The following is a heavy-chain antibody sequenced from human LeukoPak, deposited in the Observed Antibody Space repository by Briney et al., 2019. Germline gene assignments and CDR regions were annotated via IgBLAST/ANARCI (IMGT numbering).Heavy chain of an antibody. CDR3: ARSFSRVLTGYYDY. CDR2: IYTSGST. CDR1: GGSISSYY. J-gene: IGHJ4*02. Sequence: PSETLSLTCTVSGGSISSYYWSWIRQPPGKGLEWIGYIYTSGSTNYNPSLKSRVTISVDTSKNQFSLKLSSVTAADTAVYYCARSFSRVLTGYYDYWGQGTLVTVSS. V-gene: IGHV4-4*09. D-gene: IGHD3-9*01.